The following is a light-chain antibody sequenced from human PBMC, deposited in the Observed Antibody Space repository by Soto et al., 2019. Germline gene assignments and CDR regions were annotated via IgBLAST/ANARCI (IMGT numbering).Light chain of an antibody. V-gene: IGKV3-15*01. CDR3: HQYDNWPPIT. Sequence: EMVMTQSPTTLSASPCDRATLSCRASQSVSSNLAWYQQKPGQAPRLLIYAASTSATGIPPRFSGSGSGTDVTLTIISLQSEDFALYSCHQYDNWPPITFGQGTRLDIK. J-gene: IGKJ5*01. CDR1: QSVSSN. CDR2: AAS.